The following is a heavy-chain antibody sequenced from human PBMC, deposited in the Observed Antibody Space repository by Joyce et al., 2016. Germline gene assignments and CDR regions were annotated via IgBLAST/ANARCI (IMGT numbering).Heavy chain of an antibody. CDR3: AREYGGTFYFDY. V-gene: IGHV1-2*02. Sequence: QVQLVQSGAEVKNPGASVKVSCKASGFSFSGYCIHWVRQAPGQGLECRGWINPDRGDRIYAQKFQGRVTMTRDTSISTVYLELGRLTSDDTALYYCAREYGGTFYFDYWGQVTLVTVSS. CDR2: INPDRGDR. J-gene: IGHJ4*02. D-gene: IGHD4-23*01. CDR1: GFSFSGYC.